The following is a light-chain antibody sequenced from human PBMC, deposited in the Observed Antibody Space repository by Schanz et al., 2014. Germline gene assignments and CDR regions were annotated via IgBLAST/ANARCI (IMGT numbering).Light chain of an antibody. CDR3: SSFTSTNTWV. V-gene: IGLV2-14*03. CDR1: SSDVGGYDF. J-gene: IGLJ3*02. Sequence: QSALTQPASVSGSPGQSITISCTGTSSDVGGYDFVSWYQQHPDKAPKLMIYDVNNRPSGVSNRFSGSKSGNTASLTISGLQAEDESDYYCSSFTSTNTWVFGGGTKLTVL. CDR2: DVN.